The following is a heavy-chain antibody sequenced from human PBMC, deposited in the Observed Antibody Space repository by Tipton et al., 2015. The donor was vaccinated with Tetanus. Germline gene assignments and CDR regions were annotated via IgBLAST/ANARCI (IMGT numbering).Heavy chain of an antibody. CDR2: ILDERTT. Sequence: SLRLSCAASGFIFSHFPMHWVRQAPGMELEYLSSILDERTTLYANSVKGRFTISRDNSKNTLYLQMNSLRAEDTAVYYCARDAPDHGDYASFDYWGQGTLVTVSS. CDR3: ARDAPDHGDYASFDY. J-gene: IGHJ4*02. D-gene: IGHD4-17*01. V-gene: IGHV3-64*01. CDR1: GFIFSHFP.